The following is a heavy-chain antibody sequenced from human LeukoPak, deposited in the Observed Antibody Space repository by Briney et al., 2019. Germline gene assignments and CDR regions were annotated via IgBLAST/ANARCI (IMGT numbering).Heavy chain of an antibody. V-gene: IGHV3-23*01. CDR1: GFTFSSYA. CDR2: ISGSGGST. Sequence: GGSLRLSCAASGFTFSSYAMSWVRQAPGKGLEWVSAISGSGGSTYYADSVKGRFTISRDNSKNTLYLQMNSLRAEDTAVYYCARAGVDYYDSSGQLDYWGQGTLVTVSS. D-gene: IGHD3-22*01. J-gene: IGHJ4*02. CDR3: ARAGVDYYDSSGQLDY.